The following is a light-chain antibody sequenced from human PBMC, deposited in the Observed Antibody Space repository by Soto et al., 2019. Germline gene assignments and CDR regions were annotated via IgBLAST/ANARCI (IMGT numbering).Light chain of an antibody. Sequence: QSALTQPPSASGSPGQSVTISCTGSSSDVGGYNFVSWFQQHPGKAPKLIIYDVTKRPSGVPDRFSGSKSGNTASLTVSGLQAEDEADYYCISYAGTSGVSGGGTKVTVL. V-gene: IGLV2-8*01. J-gene: IGLJ3*02. CDR3: ISYAGTSGV. CDR1: SSDVGGYNF. CDR2: DVT.